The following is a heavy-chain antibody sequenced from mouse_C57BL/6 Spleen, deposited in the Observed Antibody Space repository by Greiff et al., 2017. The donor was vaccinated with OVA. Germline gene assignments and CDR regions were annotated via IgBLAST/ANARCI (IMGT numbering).Heavy chain of an antibody. CDR2: ISGGGGNT. CDR3: ARQGIYYGYAMDY. Sequence: EVQLVESGGGLVKPGGSLKLSCAASGFTFSSYTMSWVRQTPEKRLEWVATISGGGGNTYYPDSVKGRFTISRDNAKNTLYLQMSSLRSEDTALYYCARQGIYYGYAMDYWGQGTSVTVSS. D-gene: IGHD2-1*01. J-gene: IGHJ4*01. CDR1: GFTFSSYT. V-gene: IGHV5-9*01.